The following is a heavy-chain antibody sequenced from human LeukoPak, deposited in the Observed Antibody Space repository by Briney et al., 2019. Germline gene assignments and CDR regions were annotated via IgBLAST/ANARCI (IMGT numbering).Heavy chain of an antibody. J-gene: IGHJ4*02. CDR1: GGSISSSSYY. V-gene: IGHV4-39*01. Sequence: SETLSLTCTVSGGSISSSSYYSGWIRQPPGKGLEWIGSIYYSGSTYYNPSLKSRVTISVDTSKNQFSLKLSSVTAADTAVYYCARLGIQLWPFDYWGQGTLVTVSS. CDR2: IYYSGST. D-gene: IGHD5-18*01. CDR3: ARLGIQLWPFDY.